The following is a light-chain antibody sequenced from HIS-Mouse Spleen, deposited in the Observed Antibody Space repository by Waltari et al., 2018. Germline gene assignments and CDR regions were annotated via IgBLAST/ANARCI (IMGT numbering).Light chain of an antibody. Sequence: QSALTQPASVSGSPGQSITIPCTGTSRDLGSYNLFPWYPPHPGKAPKLMIYEGSKRPSGVSNRFSGSKSGNTASLTISGLQAEDEADYYCCSYAGSSTWVFGGGTKLTVL. CDR1: SRDLGSYNL. CDR3: CSYAGSSTWV. CDR2: EGS. V-gene: IGLV2-23*01. J-gene: IGLJ3*02.